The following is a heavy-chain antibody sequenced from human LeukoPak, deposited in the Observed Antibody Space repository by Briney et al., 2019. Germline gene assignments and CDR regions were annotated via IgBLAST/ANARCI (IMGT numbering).Heavy chain of an antibody. D-gene: IGHD3-16*01. CDR2: IKGTGLTT. Sequence: GGSLRLSCAASGFTFSDYYMSWIRQAPGKGLEWVSTIKGTGLTTYYADSVKGRFTISRDNAKNSLFLQMSSLRADDTAIYYCARAGELRYMDVWGKGTAVTISS. V-gene: IGHV3-11*04. CDR3: ARAGELRYMDV. J-gene: IGHJ6*03. CDR1: GFTFSDYY.